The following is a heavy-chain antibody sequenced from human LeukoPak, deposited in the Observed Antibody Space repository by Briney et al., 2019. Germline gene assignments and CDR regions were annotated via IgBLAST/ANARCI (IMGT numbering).Heavy chain of an antibody. V-gene: IGHV3-23*01. Sequence: GSXRLSCAASGFTFSSYAMSWVRQAPGKGLEWVSAISGSGGSTYYADSVKGRFTISRDNSKNTLYLQMNSLRAEDTAVYYCARDDGYAAGFVYWGQGTLVTVSS. D-gene: IGHD5-12*01. J-gene: IGHJ4*02. CDR1: GFTFSSYA. CDR3: ARDDGYAAGFVY. CDR2: ISGSGGST.